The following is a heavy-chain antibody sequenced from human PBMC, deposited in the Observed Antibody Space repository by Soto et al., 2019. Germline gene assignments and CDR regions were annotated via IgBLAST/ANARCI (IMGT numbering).Heavy chain of an antibody. CDR1: GGTFSSYA. J-gene: IGHJ6*02. CDR2: IIPIFGTA. CDR3: AGDLCLAGGNNGIYS. V-gene: IGHV1-69*13. Sequence: ASVKVSCKASGGTFSSYAISWVRQAPGQGLEWMGGIIPIFGTANYAQKFQGRVTITADESTSTAYMELSSLRSEDTAVYYCAGDLCLAGGNNGIYSWGQGNTVPVSS. D-gene: IGHD3-9*01.